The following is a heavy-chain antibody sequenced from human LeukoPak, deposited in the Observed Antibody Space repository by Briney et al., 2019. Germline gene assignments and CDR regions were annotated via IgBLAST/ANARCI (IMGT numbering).Heavy chain of an antibody. CDR3: ARGPRWLQDYFNY. CDR2: IYYSGST. CDR1: GGSISSSTYY. D-gene: IGHD5-24*01. J-gene: IGHJ4*02. V-gene: IGHV4-39*07. Sequence: SETLSLTCTVSGGSISSSTYYWGWIRQPPGKGLEWIGSIYYSGSTYYNPSLKSRVTISVDTSKNQFSLKLSSVTAADTAVYYCARGPRWLQDYFNYWGQGTLVTVSS.